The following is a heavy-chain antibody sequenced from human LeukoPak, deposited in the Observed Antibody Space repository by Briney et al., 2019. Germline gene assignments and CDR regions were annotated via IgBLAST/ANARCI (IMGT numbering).Heavy chain of an antibody. D-gene: IGHD6-13*01. V-gene: IGHV3-21*01. CDR1: GFTFSSYS. CDR3: ARDIAAAALDY. CDR2: ISSSSSYI. Sequence: GGSLRLSCAASGFTFSSYSMNWVRQAPGKGLEWVSSISSSSSYIYYADSVKGRFTISRDNAKNSLYLQMNSLRAEDPAVYYCARDIAAAALDYWGQGTLVTVSS. J-gene: IGHJ4*02.